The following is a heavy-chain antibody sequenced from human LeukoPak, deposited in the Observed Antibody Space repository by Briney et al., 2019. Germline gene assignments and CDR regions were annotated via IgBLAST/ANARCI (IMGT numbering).Heavy chain of an antibody. V-gene: IGHV1-46*01. J-gene: IGHJ4*02. Sequence: ASVKVSCKASGYTFTGYYMHWVRQAPGQGLEWMGIINPSGGSTSYAQKFQGRVTMTRDTSTSTVYMELSSLRSEDTAVYYCARDRYGSGSYYSVSYFDYWGQGTLVTVSS. CDR1: GYTFTGYY. D-gene: IGHD3-10*01. CDR3: ARDRYGSGSYYSVSYFDY. CDR2: INPSGGST.